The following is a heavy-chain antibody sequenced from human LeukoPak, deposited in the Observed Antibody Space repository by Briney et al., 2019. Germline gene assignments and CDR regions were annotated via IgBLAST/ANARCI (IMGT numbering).Heavy chain of an antibody. CDR3: ARAPWYYDRDIYYYYGMDV. CDR2: INHSGST. Sequence: SETLSLTCAVYGGXFSGYYWSWIRQPPGKGLQWIGEINHSGSTNYNPSLKSRVTISVDTSKNQFSLKLSSVTAADTAVYYCARAPWYYDRDIYYYYGMDVWGQGTTVTVSS. CDR1: GGXFSGYY. J-gene: IGHJ6*02. V-gene: IGHV4-34*01. D-gene: IGHD3-22*01.